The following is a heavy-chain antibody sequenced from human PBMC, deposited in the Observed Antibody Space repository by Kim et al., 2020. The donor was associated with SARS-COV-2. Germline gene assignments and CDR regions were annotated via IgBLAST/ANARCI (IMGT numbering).Heavy chain of an antibody. V-gene: IGHV3-15*01. D-gene: IGHD6-19*01. CDR1: RFSFTNAW. Sequence: GGSLRLSCAASRFSFTNAWMTWVRQAPGKGLEWLGRIKTRTDGETTDYAAPVRGRFIISRDDSSNTLYLQMNSLKTEDTAVYYCTTGPPRVSGQYYGYYNGIDVWGPGTTVTVSS. CDR3: TTGPPRVSGQYYGYYNGIDV. J-gene: IGHJ6*02. CDR2: IKTRTDGETT.